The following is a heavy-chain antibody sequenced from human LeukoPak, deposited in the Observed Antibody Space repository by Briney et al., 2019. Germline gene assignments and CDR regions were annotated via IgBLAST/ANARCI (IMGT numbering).Heavy chain of an antibody. CDR2: ITWDGEDI. V-gene: IGHV3-43*01. CDR3: AKAGLHYFNS. D-gene: IGHD3-16*01. CDR1: GFTFDDFT. Sequence: PGGSLRLSCAASGFTFDDFTMHWVRHHPRKGLEWVSLITWDGEDIYYADSVKGRFTISRDNSKNSLFLQMNSLRTEDTAFYYCAKAGLHYFNSWGQGTLVSVSS. J-gene: IGHJ4*02.